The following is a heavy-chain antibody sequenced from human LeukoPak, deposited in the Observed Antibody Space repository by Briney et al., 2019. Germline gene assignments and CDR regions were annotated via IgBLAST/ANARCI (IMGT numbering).Heavy chain of an antibody. Sequence: GGSLRLSCAASGFTFSSYWMSWVRQAPGKGLEWVANIKQDGSEKYYVDSVKGRFTISRDNAKNSLYLQMNSLRAEDTAVYYCARMGSSSLSDRFDPWGQGTLVTVSS. D-gene: IGHD6-6*01. V-gene: IGHV3-7*01. J-gene: IGHJ5*02. CDR2: IKQDGSEK. CDR1: GFTFSSYW. CDR3: ARMGSSSLSDRFDP.